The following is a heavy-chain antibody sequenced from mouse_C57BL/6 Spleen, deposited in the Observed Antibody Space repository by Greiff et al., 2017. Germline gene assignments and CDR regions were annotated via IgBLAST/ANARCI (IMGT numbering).Heavy chain of an antibody. CDR1: GYAFSSYW. CDR3: SRRHYCSEHCYFPV. J-gene: IGHJ1*03. D-gene: IGHD1-1*01. Sequence: VQLQQSAAALVKPGASVKISCKASGYAFSSYWMNWVKQRHGQGLEWIGQLYPGDGDTNYNGKFKGKATLTADKSSSTAYLQLSRLTAEDSAVYFWSRRHYCSEHCYFPVRGTAAIVTAS. V-gene: IGHV1-80*01. CDR2: LYPGDGDT.